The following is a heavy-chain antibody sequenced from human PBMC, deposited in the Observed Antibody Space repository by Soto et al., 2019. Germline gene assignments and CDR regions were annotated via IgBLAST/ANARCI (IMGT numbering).Heavy chain of an antibody. V-gene: IGHV3-74*01. CDR1: GFTFNNYW. J-gene: IGHJ4*02. CDR2: IKYDESST. Sequence: EVQLVESGGGLVQPGGSLRLSCAASGFTFNNYWMHWVRQAPGKGLVWVSRIKYDESSTSYADSVKGRFTISRDNAKNTLYLQMNSLRGEDTAVYYCARGGWGAYYFDYWGQGPLVTVSS. D-gene: IGHD1-26*01. CDR3: ARGGWGAYYFDY.